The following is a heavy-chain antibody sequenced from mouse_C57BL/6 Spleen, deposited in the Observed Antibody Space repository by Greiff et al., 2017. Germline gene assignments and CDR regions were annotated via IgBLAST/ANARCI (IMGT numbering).Heavy chain of an antibody. D-gene: IGHD2-4*01. V-gene: IGHV1-66*01. CDR1: GYSFTSYY. J-gene: IGHJ4*01. Sequence: VQLVESGPELVKPGASVKISCKASGYSFTSYYIHWVKQRPGQGLEWIGWIYPGSGNTKYNEKFKGKATLTADTSSSTAYMQLSSLTSEDSAVYYCARLDDYDGSYAMDYWGQGTSVTGSS. CDR2: IYPGSGNT. CDR3: ARLDDYDGSYAMDY.